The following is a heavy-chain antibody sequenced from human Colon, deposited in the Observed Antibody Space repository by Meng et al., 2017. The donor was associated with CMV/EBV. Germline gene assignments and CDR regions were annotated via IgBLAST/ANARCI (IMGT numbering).Heavy chain of an antibody. CDR3: ARGARKVTRIIIVRTNWFDP. J-gene: IGHJ5*02. Sequence: SETLSLTCAVYGGSFSGYYWSWIRQPPGKGLEWMGEVNHSGSTNYNPSLKSRVTISVDTSTNQFSLKLSSVTAADTAVYYCARGARKVTRIIIVRTNWFDPWGQGTLVTVSS. V-gene: IGHV4-34*01. CDR2: VNHSGST. CDR1: GGSFSGYY. D-gene: IGHD2-8*01.